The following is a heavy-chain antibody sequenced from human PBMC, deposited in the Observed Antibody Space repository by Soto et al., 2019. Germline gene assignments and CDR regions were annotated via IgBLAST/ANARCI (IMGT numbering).Heavy chain of an antibody. CDR1: GGSISSGGYY. CDR2: IYYSGST. J-gene: IGHJ4*02. CDR3: ARERIMITFGGVIANFDY. Sequence: QVQLQESGPGLVKPSQTLSLTCTVSGGSISSGGYYWSWIRQHPGKGLEWLGYIYYSGSTYYNPSLKSRVTISVDTSKNQFSLKLSSVTAADTAVYYCARERIMITFGGVIANFDYWGQGTLVTVSS. V-gene: IGHV4-31*03. D-gene: IGHD3-16*02.